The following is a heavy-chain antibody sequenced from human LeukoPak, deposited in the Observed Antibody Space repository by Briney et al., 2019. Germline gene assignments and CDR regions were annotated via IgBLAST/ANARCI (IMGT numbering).Heavy chain of an antibody. CDR1: GFTSSSYA. Sequence: GGSLRLSCAASGFTSSSYAMSWVRQAPGKGLEWVANIKQDGSEKYYVDSVKGRFTISRDNAKNSLYLQVNSLRAEDTAVYYCARDTASYDSSGYYYYYGMDVWGQGTTVTVSS. V-gene: IGHV3-7*03. J-gene: IGHJ6*02. D-gene: IGHD3-22*01. CDR3: ARDTASYDSSGYYYYYGMDV. CDR2: IKQDGSEK.